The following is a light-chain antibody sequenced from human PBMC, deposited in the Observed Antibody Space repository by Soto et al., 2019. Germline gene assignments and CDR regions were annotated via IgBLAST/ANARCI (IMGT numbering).Light chain of an antibody. V-gene: IGKV3-15*01. Sequence: EVVMSQSPVTLSVSPWERATLSCRASQSVSNRLAWYQQKLVQAPRLLIYGASTRAAGIPSRFSGSGSGTEFTLIISSLQSEDFAVYYCQDYSDWPTWTFGQGTKVDIK. CDR2: GAS. J-gene: IGKJ1*01. CDR1: QSVSNR. CDR3: QDYSDWPTWT.